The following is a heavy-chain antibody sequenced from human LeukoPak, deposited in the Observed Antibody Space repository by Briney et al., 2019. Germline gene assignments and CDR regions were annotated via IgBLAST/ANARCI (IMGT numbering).Heavy chain of an antibody. J-gene: IGHJ3*02. CDR1: GYTFTGYH. CDR2: INPNSDDT. CDR3: ARLTYYYDSSGIDAFDI. Sequence: ASVKVSCKASGYTFTGYHMHWVRQAPGQGLEWMGWINPNSDDTNYAQKFQGRVTMTRDTSISTAYMELSRLRSDDTAVYYCARLTYYYDSSGIDAFDIWGQGTMVTVSS. V-gene: IGHV1-2*02. D-gene: IGHD3-22*01.